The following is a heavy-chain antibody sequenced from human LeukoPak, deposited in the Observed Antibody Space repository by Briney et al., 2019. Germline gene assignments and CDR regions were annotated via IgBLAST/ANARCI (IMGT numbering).Heavy chain of an antibody. CDR3: VREDDFPPDY. CDR2: IYHSGST. CDR1: GGSISSGGYY. J-gene: IGHJ4*02. V-gene: IGHV4-30-2*01. Sequence: SQTLSLTCTVSGGSISSGGYYWSWIRQPPGKGLEWIGYIYHSGSTYYNPSLKSRVTISADTSKNQFSLKLSSVTAADTAVYYCVREDDFPPDYWGQGTLVTVSS. D-gene: IGHD1-1*01.